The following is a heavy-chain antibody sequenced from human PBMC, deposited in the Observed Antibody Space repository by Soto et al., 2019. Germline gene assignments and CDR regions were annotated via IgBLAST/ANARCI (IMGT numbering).Heavy chain of an antibody. Sequence: GESLKISCKGSGYSFTSYWISWVRQMPGKGLEWMGRIDPSDSYTNYSPSFQGHVTISAGKSINTAYLQWSSLKASDTAMYYCARHIRMNDAFDIWGQGTMVTVSS. CDR1: GYSFTSYW. D-gene: IGHD1-20*01. CDR3: ARHIRMNDAFDI. J-gene: IGHJ3*02. CDR2: IDPSDSYT. V-gene: IGHV5-10-1*01.